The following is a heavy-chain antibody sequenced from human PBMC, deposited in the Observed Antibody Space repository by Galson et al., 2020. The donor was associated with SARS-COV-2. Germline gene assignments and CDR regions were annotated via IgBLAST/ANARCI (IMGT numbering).Heavy chain of an antibody. J-gene: IGHJ4*02. CDR3: TKDQGGYRWYHNIY. Sequence: GESLKISCAASGFTFSSNYTSWVRQAPGKGLEWVANIKQDGSEKYYVDSVKGRFTISRDDAKNSVYLQMNGLRAEDTAVYYCTKDQGGYRWYHNIYWGQGTLVTVSS. D-gene: IGHD2-15*01. V-gene: IGHV3-7*01. CDR2: IKQDGSEK. CDR1: GFTFSSNY.